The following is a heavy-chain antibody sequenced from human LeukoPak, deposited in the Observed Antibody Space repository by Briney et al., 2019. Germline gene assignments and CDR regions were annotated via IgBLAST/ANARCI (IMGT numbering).Heavy chain of an antibody. V-gene: IGHV3-30*01. Sequence: GGSWRLSWAASGFTFSNFAMHWVRQAPGKGPGWVSFMSYDGSQYHADSVKGRFTISRDNSKNTLFLQMNSLRVEDTAVYYCARVLIGAAGCIDSWGQGTLVTVSS. D-gene: IGHD6-13*01. CDR1: GFTFSNFA. CDR3: ARVLIGAAGCIDS. J-gene: IGHJ4*02. CDR2: MSYDGSQ.